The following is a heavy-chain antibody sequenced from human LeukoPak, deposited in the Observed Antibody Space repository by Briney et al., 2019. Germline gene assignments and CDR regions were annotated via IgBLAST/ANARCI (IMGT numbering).Heavy chain of an antibody. Sequence: EASEKVSCKASGYTFTSYAMNWVRQAPGQGLEWMGWINTNTGNPTYAQGFTGRFVFSLGTSVSTAYLQISSLKAEDTAVYYCATHLTGDYYYYYGMDVWGQGTTVTVSS. J-gene: IGHJ6*02. CDR1: GYTFTSYA. V-gene: IGHV7-4-1*02. D-gene: IGHD3-9*01. CDR3: ATHLTGDYYYYYGMDV. CDR2: INTNTGNP.